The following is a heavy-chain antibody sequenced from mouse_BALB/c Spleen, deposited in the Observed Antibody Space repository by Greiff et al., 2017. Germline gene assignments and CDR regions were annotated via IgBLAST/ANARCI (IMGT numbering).Heavy chain of an antibody. V-gene: IGHV5-9-3*01. J-gene: IGHJ2*01. D-gene: IGHD3-1*01. CDR3: ARPGDDHY. Sequence: EVHLVESGGGLVKPGGSLKLSCAASGFTFSSYAMSWVRQTPEKRLEWVATISSGGSYTYYPDSVKGRFTISRDNAKNTLYLQMSSLRSEDTAMYYCARPGDDHYWGQGTTLTVSS. CDR1: GFTFSSYA. CDR2: ISSGGSYT.